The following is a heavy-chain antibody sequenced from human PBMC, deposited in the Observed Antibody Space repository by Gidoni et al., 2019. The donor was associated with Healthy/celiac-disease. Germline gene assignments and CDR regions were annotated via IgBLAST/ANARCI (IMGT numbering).Heavy chain of an antibody. CDR3: ARGTVGATPFDY. J-gene: IGHJ4*02. D-gene: IGHD1-26*01. CDR2: INHSGST. CDR1: GGSFSGYY. Sequence: QVQLQQWGAGLLKPSATLSLTCAVYGGSFSGYYWSWIRQPPGKGLEWIGEINHSGSTNYNPSLKSRVTISVDTSKNQFSLKLSSVTAADTAVYYCARGTVGATPFDYWGQGTLVTVSS. V-gene: IGHV4-34*01.